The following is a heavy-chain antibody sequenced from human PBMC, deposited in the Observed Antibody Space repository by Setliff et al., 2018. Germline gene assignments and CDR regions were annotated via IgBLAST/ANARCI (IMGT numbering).Heavy chain of an antibody. CDR2: INTNTGNP. Sequence: ASVKVSCKASGYTFTSYAMNWVRQAPGQGLEWMGWINTNTGNPTYAQGFTGRFVFSLDTSVNTAYLQINSLQGEDSAVYYCARGPLHYDFWSGYYTVSWFDPWGQGTLVTVSS. CDR1: GYTFTSYA. V-gene: IGHV7-4-1*02. CDR3: ARGPLHYDFWSGYYTVSWFDP. J-gene: IGHJ5*02. D-gene: IGHD3-3*01.